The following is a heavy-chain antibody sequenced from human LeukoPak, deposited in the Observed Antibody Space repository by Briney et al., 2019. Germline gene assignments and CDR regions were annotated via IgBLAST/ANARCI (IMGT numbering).Heavy chain of an antibody. J-gene: IGHJ6*02. D-gene: IGHD6-19*01. CDR2: INPNSGGT. Sequence: ASVKVSCKASGYTFTGYYMHWVRQAPGQGLEWMGWINPNSGGTNYAQKFQGRVTMTRDTSISTAYMELSRLRSDDTAVYYCARGFVDSSGWSDYYYYGMDVWGQGTTVTVSS. CDR1: GYTFTGYY. CDR3: ARGFVDSSGWSDYYYYGMDV. V-gene: IGHV1-2*02.